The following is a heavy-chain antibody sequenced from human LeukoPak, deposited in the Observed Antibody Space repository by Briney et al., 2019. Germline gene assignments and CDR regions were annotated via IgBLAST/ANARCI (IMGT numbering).Heavy chain of an antibody. V-gene: IGHV4-34*01. CDR3: ARGLHSRSSGRRFDVFEI. J-gene: IGHJ3*02. CDR1: GGSFSNYY. CDR2: INHSGST. D-gene: IGHD6-6*01. Sequence: SETLSLTCGVYGGSFSNYYWSCIRQSPGKGLEWIGEINHSGSTNYNPSLKSRVTISVDTSKDQFSLKLTSVTAADTAVYYCARGLHSRSSGRRFDVFEIWGQGTMVTVSS.